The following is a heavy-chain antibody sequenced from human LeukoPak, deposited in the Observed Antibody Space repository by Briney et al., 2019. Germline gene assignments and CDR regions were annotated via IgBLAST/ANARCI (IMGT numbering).Heavy chain of an antibody. CDR1: GGSISSSSYY. CDR2: IYYSGST. CDR3: ARGGQQLDWFDP. D-gene: IGHD6-13*01. J-gene: IGHJ5*02. V-gene: IGHV4-39*07. Sequence: LGTPSLTCTVSGGSISSSSYYWGWIRQPPGKGLEWIGSIYYSGSTYYNPSLKSRVTISVDTSKNQFSLKLSSVTAADTAVYYCARGGQQLDWFDPWGQGTLVTVSS.